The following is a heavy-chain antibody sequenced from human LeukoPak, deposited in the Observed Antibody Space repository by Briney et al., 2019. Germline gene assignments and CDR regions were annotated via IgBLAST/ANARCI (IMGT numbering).Heavy chain of an antibody. CDR3: ARDLIAVAGNWFDP. J-gene: IGHJ5*02. V-gene: IGHV3-21*01. Sequence: GGSLRLSCAASGFTFSSYSMNWVRQAPGKGLEWVSSISSSSSYIYYADSVKGRFTISRDNAKNSLYLQMNSLRAEDTAVYYCARDLIAVAGNWFDPGAREPWSPSPQ. D-gene: IGHD6-19*01. CDR2: ISSSSSYI. CDR1: GFTFSSYS.